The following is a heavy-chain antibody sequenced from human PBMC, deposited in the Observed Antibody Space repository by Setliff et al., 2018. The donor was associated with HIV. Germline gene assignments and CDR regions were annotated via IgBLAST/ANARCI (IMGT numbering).Heavy chain of an antibody. V-gene: IGHV3-53*01. CDR1: GLTDTYNY. Sequence: GGSLRLSCAASGLTDTYNYMSWVRQAPGKGLEWVSVIYAGGSTYYADSVKGRFTISRNNSKNMLYLQMDSLRAEDTAVYYCVKNLYTEMWGEIFDSWGRGTLVTVSS. D-gene: IGHD3-16*01. CDR3: VKNLYTEMWGEIFDS. J-gene: IGHJ4*02. CDR2: IYAGGST.